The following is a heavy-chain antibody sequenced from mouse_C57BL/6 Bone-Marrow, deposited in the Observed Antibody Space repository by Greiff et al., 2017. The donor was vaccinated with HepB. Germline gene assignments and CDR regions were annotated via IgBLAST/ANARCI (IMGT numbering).Heavy chain of an antibody. CDR1: GFTFSSYG. J-gene: IGHJ1*03. D-gene: IGHD1-1*01. CDR3: ARHDYGGYFNV. Sequence: EVQVVESGGDLVKPGGSLKLSCAASGFTFSSYGMSWVRQTPDKRLEWVATISSGGSYTYYPDSVKGRFTISRANAKNTLYLQMSSLKSEDTAMYYCARHDYGGYFNVWGTGTTVTVSS. CDR2: ISSGGSYT. V-gene: IGHV5-6*01.